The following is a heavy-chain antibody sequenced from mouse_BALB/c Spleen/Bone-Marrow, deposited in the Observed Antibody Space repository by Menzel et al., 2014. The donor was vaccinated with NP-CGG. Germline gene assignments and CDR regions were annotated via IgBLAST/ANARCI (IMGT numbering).Heavy chain of an antibody. Sequence: VMLVESGPGLVAPSQSLSITCTVSGFSLTSYGVHWVRQPPGKGLEWLGVIWAGGSTNYNSALVSRLSISKDNSKSQVFLKMNSLQTDDTAMYYCAREATMITWFAYWGQGTLVTVSA. CDR2: IWAGGST. CDR1: GFSLTSYG. D-gene: IGHD2-4*01. V-gene: IGHV2-9*02. J-gene: IGHJ3*01. CDR3: AREATMITWFAY.